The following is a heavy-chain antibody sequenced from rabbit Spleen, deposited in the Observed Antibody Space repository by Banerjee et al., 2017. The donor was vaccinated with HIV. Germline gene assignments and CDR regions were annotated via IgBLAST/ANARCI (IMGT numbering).Heavy chain of an antibody. J-gene: IGHJ4*01. Sequence: QSLEESGGDLVKPGASLRLTCTVSGFSFSTSYWICWVRQAPGKGLEWIACINIVTGKSVYASWAKGRIIMSRTSSTTVTLQMTSLTVADTATYFCARDGYGAYDYFNLWGPGTLVTVS. CDR3: ARDGYGAYDYFNL. CDR1: GFSFSTSYW. V-gene: IGHV1S40*01. CDR2: INIVTGKS. D-gene: IGHD2-1*01.